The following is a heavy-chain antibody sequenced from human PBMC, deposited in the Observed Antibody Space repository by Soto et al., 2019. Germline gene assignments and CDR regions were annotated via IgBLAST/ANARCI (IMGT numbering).Heavy chain of an antibody. Sequence: QVQLQESGPGLVKPSGTLSLTCAVSGGSISSSNWWSWVRQPPGKGLEWIGESYQSGSTNYIPSLKCWFIISVDKSKNESTLKLRSETAEDTAVYYCARLGGATAGVYYYGMDVWGQGTPVTVSS. V-gene: IGHV4-4*02. CDR3: ARLGGATAGVYYYGMDV. J-gene: IGHJ6*02. CDR1: GGSISSSNW. D-gene: IGHD1-26*01. CDR2: SYQSGST.